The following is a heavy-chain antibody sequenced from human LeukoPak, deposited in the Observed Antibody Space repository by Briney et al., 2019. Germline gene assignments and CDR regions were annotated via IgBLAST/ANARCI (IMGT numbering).Heavy chain of an antibody. CDR3: AGLQRLFPIGDY. Sequence: GGSLRLSCAASGFTFSSYWISWVRRAPGKGLEWMGNIQHDGSANYYVDFVKRRFTISRDNAKHSLHLQMNGLGAEYTAVYYSAGLQRLFPIGDYWGQGTLVTVSS. J-gene: IGHJ4*02. V-gene: IGHV3-7*01. CDR2: IQHDGSAN. CDR1: GFTFSSYW. D-gene: IGHD2-21*01.